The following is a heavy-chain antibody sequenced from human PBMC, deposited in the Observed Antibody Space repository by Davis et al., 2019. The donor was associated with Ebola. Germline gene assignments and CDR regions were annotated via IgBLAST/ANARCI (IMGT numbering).Heavy chain of an antibody. V-gene: IGHV1-2*06. CDR1: GYTFTGYY. D-gene: IGHD2-15*01. Sequence: AASVKVSCKASGYTFTGYYMHWVRQAPGQGLEWMGRISPNSGGTNYAQKFQGRVTMTRDTSISTAYMELSRLRSDDTAVYYCARKPGGVVITTTPAFDYWGQGTLVTVSS. CDR3: ARKPGGVVITTTPAFDY. J-gene: IGHJ4*02. CDR2: ISPNSGGT.